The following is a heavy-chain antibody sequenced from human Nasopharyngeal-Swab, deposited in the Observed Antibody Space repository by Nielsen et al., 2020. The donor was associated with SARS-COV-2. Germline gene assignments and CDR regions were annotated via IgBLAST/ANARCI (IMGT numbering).Heavy chain of an antibody. CDR2: ISSSSTYI. CDR3: ARVLLRALGKFGEGYAFDI. Sequence: GESLKISCAASGFTFSSHSMNWVRQAPGKGLEWVSSISSSSTYIYYADSVKGRFTISRDNAKNSLYLQMNGLRVEETAVYYCARVLLRALGKFGEGYAFDIWGQGTMVTVSS. D-gene: IGHD3-10*01. J-gene: IGHJ3*02. CDR1: GFTFSSHS. V-gene: IGHV3-21*01.